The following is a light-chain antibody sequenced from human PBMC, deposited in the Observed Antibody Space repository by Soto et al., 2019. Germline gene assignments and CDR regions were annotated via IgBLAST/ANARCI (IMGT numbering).Light chain of an antibody. J-gene: IGLJ1*01. CDR3: AAWDDSLNGPYV. Sequence: QSVLTQPPSASGTPGQRVTISCSGSSSNIGSISVNWYQQLPGTAPKLLIYSNNQRPSGVPDLFSGSKSGTSASLAISGLQSEDEADYYCAAWDDSLNGPYVFGTGTKVTVL. CDR1: SSNIGSIS. V-gene: IGLV1-44*01. CDR2: SNN.